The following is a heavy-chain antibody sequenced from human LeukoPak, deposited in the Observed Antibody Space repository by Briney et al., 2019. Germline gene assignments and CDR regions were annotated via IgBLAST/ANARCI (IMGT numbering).Heavy chain of an antibody. CDR3: ARRGYGYGFAFDI. J-gene: IGHJ3*02. V-gene: IGHV4-59*08. D-gene: IGHD5-18*01. CDR1: GGSISSYY. CDR2: IYYSGST. Sequence: SETLSLTCTVSGGSISSYYWSWIRQPPGKGLEWIGYIYYSGSTNYNPSLKSRVTISVDTSKNQFSLKLSSVTAADTAVYYCARRGYGYGFAFDIWGQGTMVTVSS.